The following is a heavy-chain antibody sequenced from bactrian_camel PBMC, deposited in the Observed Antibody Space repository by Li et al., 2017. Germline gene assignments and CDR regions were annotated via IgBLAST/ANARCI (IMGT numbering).Heavy chain of an antibody. CDR1: GFTFSTST. Sequence: EVQLVESGGGLVQPGGSLRLSCAASGFTFSTSTMTWVRQAPGKGLEWLSASGSSSTFYADSVKGRFAIARDNAKNTLYLQLNSLKPDDTAVYYCVTDQGAWSVFDFAYWGQGTQVTVS. CDR2: SGSSST. CDR3: VTDQGAWSVFDFAY. V-gene: IGHV3S31*01. J-gene: IGHJ6*01. D-gene: IGHD8*01.